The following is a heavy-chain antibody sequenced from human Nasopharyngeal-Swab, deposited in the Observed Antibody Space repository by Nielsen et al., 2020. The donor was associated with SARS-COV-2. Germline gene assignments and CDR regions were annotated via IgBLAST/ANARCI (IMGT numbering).Heavy chain of an antibody. CDR1: GYSFTSYW. D-gene: IGHD6-19*01. Sequence: GESLKISCKGSGYSFTSYWNGWVRQMPGKGLEWVGIIYPGDCDTRYSPSSQGHVTISADKSISTAYLQWSSLKASDTAMYYCARQGQQWLVTYSYYGMAVWGQGTTVTVSS. CDR3: ARQGQQWLVTYSYYGMAV. CDR2: IYPGDCDT. J-gene: IGHJ6*02. V-gene: IGHV5-51*01.